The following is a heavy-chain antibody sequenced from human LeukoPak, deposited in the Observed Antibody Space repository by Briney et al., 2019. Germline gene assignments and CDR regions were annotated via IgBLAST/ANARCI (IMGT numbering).Heavy chain of an antibody. CDR1: GGSISSYY. CDR3: ARRYSSGWYGFDY. D-gene: IGHD6-19*01. CDR2: IYYSGST. J-gene: IGHJ4*02. Sequence: SETLSLTCTVSGGSISSYYWSWIRQPPGKGLEWIGYIYYSGSTNYNPSLKSRVTISVDTSKNQFSLKLSSVTAADTAVYYCARRYSSGWYGFDYWGQGTLVTVSS. V-gene: IGHV4-59*01.